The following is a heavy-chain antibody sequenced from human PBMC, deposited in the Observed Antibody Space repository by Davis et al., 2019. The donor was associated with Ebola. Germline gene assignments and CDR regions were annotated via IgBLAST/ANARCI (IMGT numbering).Heavy chain of an antibody. V-gene: IGHV4-4*07. D-gene: IGHD5-24*01. J-gene: IGHJ6*03. Sequence: PSETLSLTCTVSGCSISSYYWSWIRQPAGKGLEWIGRIYTSGSTNYNPSLKSRVTMSVDTSKNQFSLKLSSVTAADTAVYYCARGPYFWNPTIDQYYYMDVWGKGTTVTVSS. CDR1: GCSISSYY. CDR2: IYTSGST. CDR3: ARGPYFWNPTIDQYYYMDV.